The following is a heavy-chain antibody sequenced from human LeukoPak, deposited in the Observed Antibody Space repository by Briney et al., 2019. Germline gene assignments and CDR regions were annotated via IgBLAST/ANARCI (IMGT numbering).Heavy chain of an antibody. CDR1: GGTFSSYA. Sequence: SVKVSCKASGGTFSSYAISWVRQAPGQGLEWMGRIIPILGIANYAQKFQGRVTTTADKSTSTAYMELSSLRSEDTAVYYCASSGVAYCGGDCSPGLDYWGQGTLVTVSS. D-gene: IGHD2-21*02. V-gene: IGHV1-69*04. CDR2: IIPILGIA. CDR3: ASSGVAYCGGDCSPGLDY. J-gene: IGHJ4*02.